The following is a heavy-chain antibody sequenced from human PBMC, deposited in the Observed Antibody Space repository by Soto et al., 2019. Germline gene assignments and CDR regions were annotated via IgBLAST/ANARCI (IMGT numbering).Heavy chain of an antibody. Sequence: ASVKVSCKASGYTFTSYYMHWVRQAPGQGLEWMGIINPSGGSTNYNPSLKSRVTISVDKSKNQFSLKLSSVTAADTAVYYCARTELPSAFDIWGQGTMVTVSS. CDR2: INPSGGST. D-gene: IGHD1-26*01. CDR1: GYTFTSYY. J-gene: IGHJ3*02. V-gene: IGHV1-46*01. CDR3: ARTELPSAFDI.